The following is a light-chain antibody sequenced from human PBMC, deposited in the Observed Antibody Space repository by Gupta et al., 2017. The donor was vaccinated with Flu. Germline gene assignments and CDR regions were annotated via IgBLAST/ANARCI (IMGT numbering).Light chain of an antibody. Sequence: VTISCTGTSSDVGNYNYVAWYQQHPGKAPNLMIFDVSKRPSGVPDRFSGSKSGNTASLTISGLQADDEADYYCCSYAGTYTFEVFGGGTKLTVL. CDR3: CSYAGTYTFEV. CDR1: SSDVGNYNY. V-gene: IGLV2-11*01. J-gene: IGLJ2*01. CDR2: DVS.